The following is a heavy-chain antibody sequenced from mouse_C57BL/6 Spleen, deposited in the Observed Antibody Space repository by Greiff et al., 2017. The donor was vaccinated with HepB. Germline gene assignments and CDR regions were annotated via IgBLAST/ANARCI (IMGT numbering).Heavy chain of an antibody. V-gene: IGHV1-55*01. CDR1: GYTFTSYW. J-gene: IGHJ4*01. CDR2: IYPGSGST. CDR3: ADYYGSSYGGMDD. D-gene: IGHD1-1*01. Sequence: QVQLQQPGAELVKPGASVKMSCKASGYTFTSYWITWVKQRPGQGLEWIGDIYPGSGSTNYNEKFKSKATLTVDTSSSTAYMQLSSLTSEDSAVYYCADYYGSSYGGMDDWGQGTSVTVSS.